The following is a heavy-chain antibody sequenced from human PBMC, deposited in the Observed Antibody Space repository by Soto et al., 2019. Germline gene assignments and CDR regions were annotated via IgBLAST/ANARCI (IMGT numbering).Heavy chain of an antibody. CDR2: IYYSGST. D-gene: IGHD2-15*01. J-gene: IGHJ5*02. CDR1: GGSISSGGYY. V-gene: IGHV4-31*03. Sequence: SETLSLTCTVSGGSISSGGYYWRWIRQHPGKGLEWIGYIYYSGSTYYNPSLKSRVTISVDTSKNQFSLKLTSVTASDTAVYYCARQRVIPATPTNWFDPWGQGTLVTVSS. CDR3: ARQRVIPATPTNWFDP.